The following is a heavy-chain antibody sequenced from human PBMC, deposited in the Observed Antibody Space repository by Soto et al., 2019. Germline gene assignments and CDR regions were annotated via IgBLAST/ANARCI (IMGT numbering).Heavy chain of an antibody. Sequence: SETLSLTCTVSGGSISSGDYYWSWIRQPPGKGLEWIGYIYYSGSTYYNPSLKSRVTISVDTSKNQFSLKLSSVTASDTAVYYCARVEGYCGGDCYPGPNWLAPWGQGTLVTVSS. CDR1: GGSISSGDYY. D-gene: IGHD2-21*02. J-gene: IGHJ5*02. CDR2: IYYSGST. V-gene: IGHV4-30-4*01. CDR3: ARVEGYCGGDCYPGPNWLAP.